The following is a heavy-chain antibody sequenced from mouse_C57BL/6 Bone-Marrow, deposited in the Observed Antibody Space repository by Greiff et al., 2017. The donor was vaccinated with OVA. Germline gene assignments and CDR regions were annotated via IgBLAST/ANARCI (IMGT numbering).Heavy chain of an antibody. D-gene: IGHD1-1*01. CDR2: ISGGGGNT. J-gene: IGHJ2*01. CDR1: GFTFSSYT. Sequence: EVQLQESGGGLVKPGGSLKLSCAASGFTFSSYTMSWVRQTPEKRLEWVATISGGGGNTYYPDSVKGRFTISRDNAKNTLYLQMSSLRSEDTALYYCARHFPPLLLRLEIDYWGQGTTLTVSS. CDR3: ARHFPPLLLRLEIDY. V-gene: IGHV5-9*01.